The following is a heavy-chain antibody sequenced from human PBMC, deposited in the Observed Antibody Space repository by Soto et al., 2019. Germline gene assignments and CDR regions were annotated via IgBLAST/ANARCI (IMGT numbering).Heavy chain of an antibody. CDR1: GGTFSSYT. CDR2: IIPILGIA. Sequence: SVKVSCKASGGTFSSYTISWVRQAPGQGLEWMGRIIPILGIANYAQKFQGRVTITADKSTSTAYMELSSLRSEDTAVYYCARGGDNWNYALSYFDSWGQGTLVTVSS. D-gene: IGHD1-7*01. CDR3: ARGGDNWNYALSYFDS. J-gene: IGHJ4*02. V-gene: IGHV1-69*02.